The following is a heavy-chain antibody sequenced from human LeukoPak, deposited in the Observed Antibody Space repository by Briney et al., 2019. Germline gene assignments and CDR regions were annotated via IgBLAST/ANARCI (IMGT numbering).Heavy chain of an antibody. CDR1: GFTFSSYG. CDR2: IWYDGSNK. D-gene: IGHD6-19*01. CDR3: GRESSGWYLDY. Sequence: PGGSLRLSCAASGFTFSSYGMYWVRQAPGKGLEWVAVIWYDGSNKYYADSVKGRFTIYRDNSKNTLYLQMNSLRAEDTAVYYCGRESSGWYLDYWGQGTLVTVSS. J-gene: IGHJ4*02. V-gene: IGHV3-33*01.